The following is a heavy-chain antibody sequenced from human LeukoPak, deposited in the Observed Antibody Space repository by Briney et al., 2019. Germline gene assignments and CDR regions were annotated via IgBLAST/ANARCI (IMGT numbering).Heavy chain of an antibody. CDR3: TLYNY. V-gene: IGHV1-3*03. Sequence: GASVKVSCKTSGYSFTSQDMHWVRQAPGQSLEWMGCINPGNGDTKYSREFQGRVTITRDISATTAYMELSSLRSDDMAVYYCTLYNYWGQGTLVTVSS. CDR1: GYSFTSQD. D-gene: IGHD2-2*02. J-gene: IGHJ4*02. CDR2: INPGNGDT.